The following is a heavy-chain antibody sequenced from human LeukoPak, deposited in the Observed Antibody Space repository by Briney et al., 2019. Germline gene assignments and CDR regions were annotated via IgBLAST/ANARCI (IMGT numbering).Heavy chain of an antibody. J-gene: IGHJ4*02. CDR2: ISSSSSYI. CDR3: ARAPYCSSTSCYAFDY. D-gene: IGHD2-2*01. CDR1: GFTFSSYS. V-gene: IGHV3-21*01. Sequence: GGSLRLSCAASGFTFSSYSMNWVRHAPGKGLEWVSSISSSSSYIYYADSVKGRFTISRDNAKNSLYLQMNSLRAEDTAVYYCARAPYCSSTSCYAFDYWGQGTLVTVSS.